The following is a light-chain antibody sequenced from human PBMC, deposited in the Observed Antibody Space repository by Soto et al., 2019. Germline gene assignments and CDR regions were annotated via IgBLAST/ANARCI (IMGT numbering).Light chain of an antibody. CDR3: QHRSNWPPLT. Sequence: EIVLTQSPATLSLSPGQRATLSCRASQSVSSYLAWYQPKPGQAPRLLIYDASNRATGIPARFIGSVSGTDFTLTISSLEPEDSAVYDWQHRSNWPPLTFGGGKKVEI. CDR2: DAS. V-gene: IGKV3-11*01. J-gene: IGKJ4*01. CDR1: QSVSSY.